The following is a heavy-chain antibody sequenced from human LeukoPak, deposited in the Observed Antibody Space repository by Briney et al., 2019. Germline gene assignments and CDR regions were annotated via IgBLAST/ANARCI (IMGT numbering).Heavy chain of an antibody. D-gene: IGHD3-9*01. J-gene: IGHJ4*02. CDR3: AKWGGYDVLTGYYDSDY. CDR2: VSGRDTST. CDR1: GFTFSNYA. Sequence: GGSLRLSFAASGFTFSNYAMSWVRQAPGKGLEWVSAVSGRDTSTYYTDSVKGRFTISRDNSKNTLYLQMNSLSAEDAAIYYCAKWGGYDVLTGYYDSDYWGQGTLVTVSS. V-gene: IGHV3-23*01.